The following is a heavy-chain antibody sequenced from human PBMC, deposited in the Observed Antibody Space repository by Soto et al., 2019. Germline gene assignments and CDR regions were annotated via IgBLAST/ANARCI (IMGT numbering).Heavy chain of an antibody. D-gene: IGHD3-10*01. J-gene: IGHJ4*02. CDR2: IIPILGIA. Sequence: QVQLVQSGAEVKKPGSSVKVSCKASGGTFSSYTISWVRQAPGQGLEWMGRIIPILGIANYAQKFQGRVTITADKSTSTAYMELSSLRSEDTAVYYCARSPKDYYGSGSYYLDYWGQGTLVTVSS. V-gene: IGHV1-69*02. CDR1: GGTFSSYT. CDR3: ARSPKDYYGSGSYYLDY.